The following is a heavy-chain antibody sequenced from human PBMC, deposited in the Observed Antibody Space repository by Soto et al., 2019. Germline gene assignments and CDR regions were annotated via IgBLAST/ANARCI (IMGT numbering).Heavy chain of an antibody. Sequence: YGPTLVNPTPTLPLTCTFSGFSLITSGMRVSWIRQPPGTALEWLARIDWDDDKFYSTSLKTRLTISKDTSKNQVVLTMTNMDPVDTATYYCARIQASYGMDVWGQGTTVTGSS. CDR3: ARIQASYGMDV. CDR1: GFSLITSGMR. CDR2: IDWDDDK. J-gene: IGHJ6*01. V-gene: IGHV2-70*04.